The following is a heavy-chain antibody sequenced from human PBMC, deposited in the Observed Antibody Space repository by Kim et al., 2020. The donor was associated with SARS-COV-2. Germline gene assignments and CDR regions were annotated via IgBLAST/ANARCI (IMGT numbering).Heavy chain of an antibody. Sequence: ASVKVSCKASGYTFTGYYMHWVRQAPGQGLEWMGWINPNSGGTNYAQKFQGRVTMTRDTSISTAYMELSRLRSDDTAVYYCARDQGRFHGYGMDVWGQGTTVTVSS. D-gene: IGHD3-3*01. CDR1: GYTFTGYY. J-gene: IGHJ6*02. CDR2: INPNSGGT. V-gene: IGHV1-2*02. CDR3: ARDQGRFHGYGMDV.